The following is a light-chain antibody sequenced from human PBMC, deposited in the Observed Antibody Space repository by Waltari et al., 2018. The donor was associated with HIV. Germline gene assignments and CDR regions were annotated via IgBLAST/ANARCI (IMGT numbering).Light chain of an antibody. J-gene: IGKJ4*01. CDR3: QQYDNWPLT. CDR1: QSVAAN. V-gene: IGKV3-15*01. Sequence: EIVITQSPATLSVSPGERATLSCRASQSVAANLAWYQQRPGQAPRLLIYGASTRASGIPARFSGVGSGTDFTVTISSLQSEDFAVYYCQQYDNWPLTFGGGTKVEIK. CDR2: GAS.